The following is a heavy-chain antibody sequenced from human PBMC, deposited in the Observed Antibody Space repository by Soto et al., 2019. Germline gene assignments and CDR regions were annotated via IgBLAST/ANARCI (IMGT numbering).Heavy chain of an antibody. CDR1: GFTFSNYA. CDR3: AKGHRGVLTYFYFDY. D-gene: IGHD3-10*01. Sequence: GGSLRLSCAASGFTFSNYAMSWVRQAPGKGLEWVSAISGSSGGTYYADSVKGRFSISRDNSENTLYLQMNNLRAEDTAVYYCAKGHRGVLTYFYFDYWGQGTLVTVSS. CDR2: ISGSSGGT. V-gene: IGHV3-23*01. J-gene: IGHJ4*02.